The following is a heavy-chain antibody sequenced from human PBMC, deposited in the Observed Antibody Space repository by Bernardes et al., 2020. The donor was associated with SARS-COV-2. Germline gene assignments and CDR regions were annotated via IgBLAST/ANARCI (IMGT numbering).Heavy chain of an antibody. CDR2: TYSAGST. V-gene: IGHV3-53*01. J-gene: IGHJ6*02. CDR1: GFTVSSNY. CDR3: ARLLVLTAGARNYYYGMDV. Sequence: GGSLRLSCAASGFTVSSNYMSWVRQAPGKGLEWVSVTYSAGSTYYADSVKGRFTISRDNSNNTLYLQMNSLRAEDTAVYYCARLLVLTAGARNYYYGMDVWGQGTTVTVSS. D-gene: IGHD3-3*01.